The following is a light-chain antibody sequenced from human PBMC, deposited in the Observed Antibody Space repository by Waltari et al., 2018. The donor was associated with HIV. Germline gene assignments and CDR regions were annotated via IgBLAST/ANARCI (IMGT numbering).Light chain of an antibody. CDR2: DAS. J-gene: IGKJ4*01. V-gene: IGKV3-11*01. CDR3: QQRSNWPPLT. CDR1: QSVGSY. Sequence: EIVLTQSPATLFLSPGERATLSCRASQSVGSYLAWYLQKPGQAPRLLIYDASNRATGIPARFSGSGSGTDVTLTISSLQPEDFAVYYCQQRSNWPPLTFGGGTK.